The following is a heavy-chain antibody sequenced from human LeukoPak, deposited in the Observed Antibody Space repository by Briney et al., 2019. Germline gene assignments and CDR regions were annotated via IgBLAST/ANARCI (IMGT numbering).Heavy chain of an antibody. CDR1: GGFISSGGYY. Sequence: SQTLSLTCTVSGGFISSGGYYWSWIRQHPGKGLEWIGYIYYSGSTYYNPSLKSRVTISVDTSKNQFSLKLSSVTAADTAVYYCASVERYFDWLYGAFDIWGQGTMVTVSS. J-gene: IGHJ3*02. V-gene: IGHV4-31*03. D-gene: IGHD3-9*01. CDR2: IYYSGST. CDR3: ASVERYFDWLYGAFDI.